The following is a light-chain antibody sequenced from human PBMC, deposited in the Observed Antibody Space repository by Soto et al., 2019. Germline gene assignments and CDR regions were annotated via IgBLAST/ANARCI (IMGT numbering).Light chain of an antibody. CDR3: QQRSTPLT. CDR2: DAS. J-gene: IGKJ4*01. Sequence: VLTHSPATQSLSPVERATLSCSPSQSVSSYLAWYQQKRGQAPRLLIYDASNRATGIPARFSGSGSGTDFTLTISSLQPEDFAVYYCQQRSTPLTFGGGTKVDIK. V-gene: IGKV3-11*01. CDR1: QSVSSY.